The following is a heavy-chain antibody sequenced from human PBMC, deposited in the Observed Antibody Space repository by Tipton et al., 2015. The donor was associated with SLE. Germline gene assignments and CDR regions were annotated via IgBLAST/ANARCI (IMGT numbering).Heavy chain of an antibody. Sequence: TLSLTCNVSGDSITSYYWSWLRQPPGKGLEWIGFIYHRGSTHYNPSLKSRVTMSLDTSKNQFSVNLSSVTAADTAVYYCARHVSSSGLLTYFDHWGQGTLVTVSS. J-gene: IGHJ4*02. CDR1: GDSITSYY. D-gene: IGHD2/OR15-2a*01. CDR3: ARHVSSSGLLTYFDH. V-gene: IGHV4-59*08. CDR2: IYHRGST.